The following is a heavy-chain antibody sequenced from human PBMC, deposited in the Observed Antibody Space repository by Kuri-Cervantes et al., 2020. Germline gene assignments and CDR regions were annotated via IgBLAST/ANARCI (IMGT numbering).Heavy chain of an antibody. CDR2: IYHSGSA. D-gene: IGHD6-19*01. V-gene: IGHV4-38-2*01. CDR3: ARQDSSGWYLLGY. J-gene: IGHJ4*02. Sequence: SQTLSLTCAISGYSISSGYYWGWIRQPPGKGLQWLGTIYHSGSAYYKPSLKRRVTISVDTSKNQFSLKLSSVTAADTAVYYCARQDSSGWYLLGYWGQGTLVTVSS. CDR1: GYSISSGYY.